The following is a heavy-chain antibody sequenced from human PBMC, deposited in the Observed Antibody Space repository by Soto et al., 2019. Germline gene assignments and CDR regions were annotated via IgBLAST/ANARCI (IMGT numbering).Heavy chain of an antibody. CDR2: ISAYSGHT. CDR3: ARDFEWALVELGLSCQGMDV. Sequence: QVRLVQSGGEVKKPGASVKVSCQASGFTFTDYSISWVRQAPGHRLEWMGWISAYSGHTNYAQHLQGRVSMTTDTPTSTAYMELRSLTSNDTAVYYCARDFEWALVELGLSCQGMDVWGRGTSITVSS. CDR1: GFTFTDYS. J-gene: IGHJ6*02. V-gene: IGHV1-18*01. D-gene: IGHD1-26*01.